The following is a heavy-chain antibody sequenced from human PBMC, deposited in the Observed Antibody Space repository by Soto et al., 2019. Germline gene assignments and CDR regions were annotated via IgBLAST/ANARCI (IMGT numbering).Heavy chain of an antibody. Sequence: ASVKVSCKASGNMFVTYGINWVRQAPGQGLEWMGWISAYNGNTKYAQNLQGRVTMTTDASTSTAYMEMRSLRSDDTAVYYCARDLDGSGSYYTDYWGPGTLVTVSS. CDR1: GNMFVTYG. D-gene: IGHD3-10*01. CDR2: ISAYNGNT. CDR3: ARDLDGSGSYYTDY. V-gene: IGHV1-18*01. J-gene: IGHJ4*02.